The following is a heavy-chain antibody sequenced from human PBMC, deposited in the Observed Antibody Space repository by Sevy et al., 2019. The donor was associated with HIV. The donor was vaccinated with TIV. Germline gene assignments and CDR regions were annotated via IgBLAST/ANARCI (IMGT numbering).Heavy chain of an antibody. CDR2: VYYVGNS. Sequence: SETLSLTCTVSGGSITSSGHYWGWIRQSPGKGLEWIGAVYYVGNSYANPSLTSRVTISADTSKNLFSLSLTSLTAADTAIYYCTRVAGGENYDYGIDVWRLGTSVTVSS. J-gene: IGHJ6*02. CDR3: TRVAGGENYDYGIDV. V-gene: IGHV4-39*01. CDR1: GGSITSSGHY. D-gene: IGHD2-21*01.